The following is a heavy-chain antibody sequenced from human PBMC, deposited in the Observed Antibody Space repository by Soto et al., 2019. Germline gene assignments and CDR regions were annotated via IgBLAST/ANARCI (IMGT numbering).Heavy chain of an antibody. J-gene: IGHJ3*02. V-gene: IGHV4-30-2*01. CDR3: ARTPDI. CDR1: GGSIRSGGYS. Sequence: SATLSRTGALSGGSIRSGGYSWSWIRQPPGKGLEWIGYIYHSGSTYYNPSLKSRVTISVDRSKNQFSLKLSFVTAADTAVYYCARTPDIWGQGTMVT. CDR2: IYHSGST.